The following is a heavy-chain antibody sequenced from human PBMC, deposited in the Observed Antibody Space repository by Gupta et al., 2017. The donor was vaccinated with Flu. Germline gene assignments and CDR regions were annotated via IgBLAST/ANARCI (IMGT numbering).Heavy chain of an antibody. CDR2: INHSGST. Sequence: QVQLQQWGAGLLKPSETLSLTCAVYGGSFSGYYWSWIRQPPGKGLEWIGEINHSGSTNYNPSLKSRVTISVDTSKNQFSLKLSSVTAADTAVYYCARGPSALVYYYYYGMDVWGQGTTVTVSS. CDR3: ARGPSALVYYYYYGMDV. J-gene: IGHJ6*02. D-gene: IGHD2-8*02. V-gene: IGHV4-34*01. CDR1: GGSFSGYY.